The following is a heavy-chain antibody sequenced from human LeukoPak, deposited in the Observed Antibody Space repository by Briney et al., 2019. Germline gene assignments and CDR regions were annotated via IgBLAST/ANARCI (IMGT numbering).Heavy chain of an antibody. V-gene: IGHV1-24*01. CDR1: GYTFTDYY. D-gene: IGHD1-26*01. CDR3: ATQVGATGRAFDI. Sequence: ASVKISCKVSGYTFTDYYMHWVRQAPGKGLEWMGGSDPEDGETIYAQKFQGRVTMTEDTSTDTAYMELSSLRSEDTAVYYCATQVGATGRAFDIWGQRTMVTVSS. CDR2: SDPEDGET. J-gene: IGHJ3*02.